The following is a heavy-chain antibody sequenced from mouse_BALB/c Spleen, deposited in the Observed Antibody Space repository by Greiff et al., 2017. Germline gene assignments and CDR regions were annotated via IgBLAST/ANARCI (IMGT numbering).Heavy chain of an antibody. CDR1: GFTFSSYA. Sequence: EVQLVESGGGLVKPGGSLKLSCAASGFTFSSYAMSWVRQTPEKRLEWVATISSGGSYTYYPDSVKGRFTISRDNAKNTLYLQMSSLRSEDTAMYYCARRGEGDAMDYWGQGTSVTVSS. V-gene: IGHV5-9-3*01. J-gene: IGHJ4*01. CDR3: ARRGEGDAMDY. CDR2: ISSGGSYT.